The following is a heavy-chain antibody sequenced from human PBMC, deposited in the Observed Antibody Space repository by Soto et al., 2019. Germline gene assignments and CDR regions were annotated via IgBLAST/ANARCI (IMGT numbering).Heavy chain of an antibody. CDR3: AKGSPYKWNDSWFDP. CDR2: ISYDGSNK. Sequence: QPGGSLRLSCAASGFTFSSYGMHWVRQAPGKGLEWVAVISYDGSNKYYADSVKGRFTISRDNSKNTLYLQMNSLRAEDTAVYYCAKGSPYKWNDSWFDPWGQGTLVTVSS. D-gene: IGHD1-1*01. V-gene: IGHV3-30*18. CDR1: GFTFSSYG. J-gene: IGHJ5*02.